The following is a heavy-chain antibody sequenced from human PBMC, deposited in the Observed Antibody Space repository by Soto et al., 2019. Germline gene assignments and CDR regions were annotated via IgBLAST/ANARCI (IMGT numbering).Heavy chain of an antibody. CDR1: GGSISSYY. D-gene: IGHD4-17*01. Sequence: SETLSLTCTVSGGSISSYYWSWIRQPPGKGLEWIGYIYYSGSTNYNPSLKSRVTISVDTSKNQFSLKLSSVTAADTAVYYCAREGYGEPNWFDPWGQGTLVTVSS. CDR2: IYYSGST. V-gene: IGHV4-59*01. J-gene: IGHJ5*02. CDR3: AREGYGEPNWFDP.